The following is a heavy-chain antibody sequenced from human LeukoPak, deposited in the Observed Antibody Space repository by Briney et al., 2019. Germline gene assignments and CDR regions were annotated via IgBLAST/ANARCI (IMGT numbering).Heavy chain of an antibody. CDR2: IYNSGST. J-gene: IGHJ2*01. CDR1: GGSIRSYY. V-gene: IGHV4-59*01. CDR3: ARVYYSSSYDYWYFDL. Sequence: SETLSLTCTVSGGSIRSYYWTWIRQPPGKGLEWIGYIYNSGSTNYNPSLKSRVTISVDTSKNQFSLKLTSVTAADTAVYYCARVYYSSSYDYWYFDLWGRGTLVTVSS. D-gene: IGHD6-13*01.